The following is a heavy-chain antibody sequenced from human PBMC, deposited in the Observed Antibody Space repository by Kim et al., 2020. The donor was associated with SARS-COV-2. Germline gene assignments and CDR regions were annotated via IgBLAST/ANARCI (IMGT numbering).Heavy chain of an antibody. CDR3: ARDAAGRYYDILTGYALGAFDI. Sequence: GGSLRLSCAASGFTFSSYAMHWVRQAPGKGLEWVAVISYDGSNKYYADSVKGRFTISRDNSKNTLYLQMNSLRAEDTAVYYCARDAAGRYYDILTGYALGAFDIWGQGTMVTVSS. D-gene: IGHD3-9*01. CDR1: GFTFSSYA. CDR2: ISYDGSNK. V-gene: IGHV3-30*04. J-gene: IGHJ3*02.